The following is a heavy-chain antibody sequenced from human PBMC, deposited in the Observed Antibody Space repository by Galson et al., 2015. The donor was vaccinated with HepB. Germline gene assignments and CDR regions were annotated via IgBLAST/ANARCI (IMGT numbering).Heavy chain of an antibody. D-gene: IGHD5-18*01. V-gene: IGHV3-11*01. CDR1: GFTFTDYY. CDR3: ARGGYSYGNH. CDR2: ISDSGNSI. Sequence: SLRLSCAASGFTFTDYYMSWIRQAPGKGLEWVPYISDSGNSIDYADSVKGRFTISRDNAKNLLYLQMNSLRAEDTAVCYCARGGYSYGNHWGQGTLVTVSS. J-gene: IGHJ5*02.